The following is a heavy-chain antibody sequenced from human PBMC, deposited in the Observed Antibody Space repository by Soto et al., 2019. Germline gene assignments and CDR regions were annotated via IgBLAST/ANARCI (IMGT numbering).Heavy chain of an antibody. CDR1: GFTFSYYW. CDR3: ARGDRGAFDL. CDR2: IHSDGSDT. Sequence: EVQLVESGGGLVQPGESLRLSCAASGFTFSYYWMHWVRQAPGKGLVWVSRIHSDGSDTTYADSVKGRFTISRDNARHTLDLQMNSLRAEDTAVYYCARGDRGAFDLWGQGTVVTVSS. D-gene: IGHD1-26*01. J-gene: IGHJ3*01. V-gene: IGHV3-74*01.